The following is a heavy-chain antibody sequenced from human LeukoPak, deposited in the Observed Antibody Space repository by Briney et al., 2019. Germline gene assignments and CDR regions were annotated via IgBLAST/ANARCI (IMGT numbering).Heavy chain of an antibody. Sequence: PSETLSLTCTVSGGSISSHYWSWIRQPPGKGLEWIGYIYYSGSTNYNPSLKSRVTISVDTSKNQFSLKLSSVTAADTAVYYCARKVPDSGMDVWGQGTTVTVSS. V-gene: IGHV4-59*08. CDR2: IYYSGST. CDR3: ARKVPDSGMDV. J-gene: IGHJ6*02. CDR1: GGSISSHY.